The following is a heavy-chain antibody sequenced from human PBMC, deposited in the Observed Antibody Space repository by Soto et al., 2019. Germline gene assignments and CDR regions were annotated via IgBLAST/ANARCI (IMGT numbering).Heavy chain of an antibody. J-gene: IGHJ4*02. D-gene: IGHD3-22*01. Sequence: LRLSCAASELNITNTYMPCVRRAPGPGLHRVSLIFSGGSTYYADSVKGRFSISRDISKNTLFLQMNSLRAEDTAVYYCARSYDSSGYYPGSFDYWGQGTLVTVSS. CDR2: IFSGGST. CDR3: ARSYDSSGYYPGSFDY. CDR1: ELNITNTY. V-gene: IGHV3-53*01.